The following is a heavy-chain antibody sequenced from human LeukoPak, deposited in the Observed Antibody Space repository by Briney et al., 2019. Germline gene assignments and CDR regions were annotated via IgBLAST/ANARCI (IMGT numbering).Heavy chain of an antibody. V-gene: IGHV3-64*01. CDR2: ISGNGVTT. Sequence: GGAPRLSRAASGGSFSGGYIKWGRQAPRKGLEYVSAISGNGVTTHYTNSVKGRFTISRDNSKNTVYLQMGSLSTEDTAVYYCARDTNREQDIWGQGTTVTVSS. D-gene: IGHD3-3*01. CDR3: ARDTNREQDI. J-gene: IGHJ6*02. CDR1: GGSFSGGY.